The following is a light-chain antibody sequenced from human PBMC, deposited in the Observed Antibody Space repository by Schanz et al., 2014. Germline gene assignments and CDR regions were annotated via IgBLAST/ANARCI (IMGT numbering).Light chain of an antibody. CDR3: SSYTSSSTVV. J-gene: IGLJ2*01. CDR1: SSDIGNYDY. Sequence: QSALTQPASVSGSPGQSITISCTGTSSDIGNYDYVSWYRQHPGKAPKLIIYDVSNRPSGVPDRFSGSKSGNTASLTVSGLQAEDEADYYCSSYTSSSTVVFGGGTKLTVL. CDR2: DVS. V-gene: IGLV2-14*03.